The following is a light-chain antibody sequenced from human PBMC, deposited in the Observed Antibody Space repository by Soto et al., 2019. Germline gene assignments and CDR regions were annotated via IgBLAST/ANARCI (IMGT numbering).Light chain of an antibody. J-gene: IGLJ1*01. CDR1: SSDIGDSNY. CDR3: SSFRSSSTSYA. Sequence: QSVLAQPASVSGSPGQSITISCTGTSSDIGDSNYVSSYQQHPGKAPKLVIYDVSNRPSGVSNRFSGSKSANTASLTISGLQAEDEADYYCSSFRSSSTSYAFGTGTKVTVL. V-gene: IGLV2-14*03. CDR2: DVS.